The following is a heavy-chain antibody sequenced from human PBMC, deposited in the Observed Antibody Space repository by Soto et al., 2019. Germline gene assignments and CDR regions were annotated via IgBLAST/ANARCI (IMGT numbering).Heavy chain of an antibody. CDR2: ANSDGSST. D-gene: IGHD3-10*02. Sequence: EVQLVESGGGLVQPGGSLRLSCAASGFTFNTYWMHWVRQAPGKGLVWVSRANSDGSSTTYGDSVKGRFTISRDNVRNTMYLQMNSLRAEDTAVYYCTRVVMFGSAENSYSYGMDVWGQGTTVTVSS. CDR1: GFTFNTYW. CDR3: TRVVMFGSAENSYSYGMDV. V-gene: IGHV3-74*03. J-gene: IGHJ6*02.